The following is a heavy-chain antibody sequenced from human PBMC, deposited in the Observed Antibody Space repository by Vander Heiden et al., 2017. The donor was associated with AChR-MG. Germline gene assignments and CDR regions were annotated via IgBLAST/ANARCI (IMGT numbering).Heavy chain of an antibody. J-gene: IGHJ6*03. CDR2: LVPIFGTA. CDR1: VGTFSSYA. CDR3: ARGGDSSGWPYVDYYYYYMDV. Sequence: KKPGSSAKVSCKASVGTFSSYAISRVRQAPGQGLEWMGGLVPIFGTANYAQKFQGRVTITADESTSTAYMELSSLRSEDTAVYYCARGGDSSGWPYVDYYYYYMDVWGKGTTVTVSS. D-gene: IGHD6-19*01. V-gene: IGHV1-69*01.